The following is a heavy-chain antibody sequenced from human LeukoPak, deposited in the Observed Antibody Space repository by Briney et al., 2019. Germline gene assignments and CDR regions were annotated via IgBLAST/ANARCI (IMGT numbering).Heavy chain of an antibody. J-gene: IGHJ5*02. CDR1: GFTFSSYA. V-gene: IGHV3-23*01. D-gene: IGHD2-15*01. CDR3: ANARGIVFNWFDP. CDR2: ISGSGGST. Sequence: GGSLRLSCAASGFTFSSYAMSWVRQARGKGLEWVSAISGSGGSTYYADSVKGRFTISRDNSKNTLYLQMNSLRAEDTAVYYCANARGIVFNWFDPWGQGTLVTVSS.